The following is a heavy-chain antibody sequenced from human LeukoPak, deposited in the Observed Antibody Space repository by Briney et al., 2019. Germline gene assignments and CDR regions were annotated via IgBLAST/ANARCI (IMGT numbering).Heavy chain of an antibody. Sequence: PGGSPRLSGAASGFTFSSYGMSWVRQAPGKGLEWVSTISGSGGSTYYADSVKGRFTISRDNSKNTLYLQMNSLRAEDTAVYYCAKYDGVATNLYFDYWGQGSLVTVSS. CDR1: GFTFSSYG. CDR3: AKYDGVATNLYFDY. J-gene: IGHJ4*02. CDR2: ISGSGGST. V-gene: IGHV3-23*01. D-gene: IGHD5-12*01.